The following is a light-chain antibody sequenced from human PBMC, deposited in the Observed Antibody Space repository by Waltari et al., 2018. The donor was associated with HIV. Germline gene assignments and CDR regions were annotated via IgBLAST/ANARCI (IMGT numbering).Light chain of an antibody. V-gene: IGLV2-14*01. J-gene: IGLJ2*01. Sequence: QSALTQPASVSGSPGQSITISCTGTSSDIGSYNRVSWYQQHPGKAPKLMIYDVSNRPSGVSDRFSGSKSGNTASLTISGLQAEDEAHYYYSSYTTSSTFFGGGTKLTVL. CDR1: SSDIGSYNR. CDR2: DVS. CDR3: SSYTTSSTF.